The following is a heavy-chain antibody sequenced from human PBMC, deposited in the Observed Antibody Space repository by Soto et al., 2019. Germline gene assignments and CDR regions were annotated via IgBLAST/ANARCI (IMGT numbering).Heavy chain of an antibody. CDR1: GFTFDDYA. Sequence: EVQLVESGGGLVQPGRSLRLSCAASGFTFDDYAMHWVRQAPGKGLEWVSGISWNSGSIGYADSVKGRFTISRDNAKNSLYLQMNSLRAEDTALYYCARDSRIAAAGNYGMDVWGQGTTVTVSS. CDR3: ARDSRIAAAGNYGMDV. V-gene: IGHV3-9*01. D-gene: IGHD6-13*01. J-gene: IGHJ6*02. CDR2: ISWNSGSI.